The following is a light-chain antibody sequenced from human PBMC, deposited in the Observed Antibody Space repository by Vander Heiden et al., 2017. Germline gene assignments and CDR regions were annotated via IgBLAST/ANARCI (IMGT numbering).Light chain of an antibody. J-gene: IGLJ1*01. CDR2: DVS. CDR1: SSDVGGYNY. Sequence: QSALTQPASVSGSPGQSITISCIGTSSDVGGYNYVTWYQQHPGKAPKLMIFDVSDRPSGVSNRFSGSKSGNTASLTISGLQAEDEADYYCSSYTSSRPYVFGTGTKATVL. CDR3: SSYTSSRPYV. V-gene: IGLV2-14*03.